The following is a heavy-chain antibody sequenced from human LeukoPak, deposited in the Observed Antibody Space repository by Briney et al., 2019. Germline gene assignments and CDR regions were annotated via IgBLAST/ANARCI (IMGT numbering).Heavy chain of an antibody. D-gene: IGHD2-15*01. V-gene: IGHV3-30-3*01. Sequence: HPGGSLRLSCAASGFTFSSYAMHWVRQAPGKGLEWVAIISYDGSNKYYADSVKGRSTISRDNSKNTLDLQMNSLRAEDTAVYYCASKDADWGQGTLVTVSS. CDR1: GFTFSSYA. CDR3: ASKDAD. CDR2: ISYDGSNK. J-gene: IGHJ4*02.